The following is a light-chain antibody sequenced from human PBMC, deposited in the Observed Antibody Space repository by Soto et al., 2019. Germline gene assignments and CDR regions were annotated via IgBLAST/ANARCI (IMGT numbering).Light chain of an antibody. CDR1: RSLLYSDGNTY. V-gene: IGKV2-30*01. CDR2: RVS. CDR3: MDGTHAPYT. Sequence: DVLMTQSPLSLPVTLGQPASISCRSSRSLLYSDGNTYLHWFQQRPGQSPRRLHYRVSKLDSGVPARVIGSWSGADFTLDISTVEAEDVGVYDCMDGTHAPYTFGQGTKLEIK. J-gene: IGKJ2*01.